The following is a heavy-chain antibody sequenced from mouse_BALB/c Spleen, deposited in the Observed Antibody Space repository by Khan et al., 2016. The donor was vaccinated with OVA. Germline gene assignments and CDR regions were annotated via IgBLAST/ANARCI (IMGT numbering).Heavy chain of an antibody. V-gene: IGHV1-77*01. Sequence: QVQLQQSGAELARPGASVKLSCTASGYTFPDYYITWVKQRTGQGLDCIGELSPGSGDTYYNERFMGKATLTSDTSSSTSYMHLSSLTSKASAVYFWARRNYFGYNFAYWGQGTLVTVSA. D-gene: IGHD1-2*01. CDR3: ARRNYFGYNFAY. CDR2: LSPGSGDT. J-gene: IGHJ3*01. CDR1: GYTFPDYY.